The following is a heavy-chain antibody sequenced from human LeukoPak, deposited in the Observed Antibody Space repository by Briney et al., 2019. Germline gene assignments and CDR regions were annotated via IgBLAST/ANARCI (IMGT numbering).Heavy chain of an antibody. CDR2: IYHSGST. V-gene: IGHV4-30-2*01. D-gene: IGHD6-13*01. Sequence: SETLSLTCTVSGGSISSGGYYWSWIRQPPGKGLEWIGYIYHSGSTYYNPSLKSRVTISVDRSKNQFSLKLSSVTAADTAVYYCAKGGYSSSWYGAFDIWGQGTMVTVSS. J-gene: IGHJ3*02. CDR3: AKGGYSSSWYGAFDI. CDR1: GGSISSGGYY.